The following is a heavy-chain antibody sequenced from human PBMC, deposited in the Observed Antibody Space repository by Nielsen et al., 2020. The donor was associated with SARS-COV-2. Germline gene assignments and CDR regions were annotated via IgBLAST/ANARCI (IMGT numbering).Heavy chain of an antibody. J-gene: IGHJ5*02. D-gene: IGHD3-3*01. Sequence: SVKVSCKASGGTFSSYAISWVRQAPGQGLEWMGGIIPIFGTASYAQKFQGRVTITADESTSTAYMELSSLRSEDTAVYYCARDRVTIFGVVTWFDPWGQGTLVTVSS. CDR1: GGTFSSYA. V-gene: IGHV1-69*13. CDR2: IIPIFGTA. CDR3: ARDRVTIFGVVTWFDP.